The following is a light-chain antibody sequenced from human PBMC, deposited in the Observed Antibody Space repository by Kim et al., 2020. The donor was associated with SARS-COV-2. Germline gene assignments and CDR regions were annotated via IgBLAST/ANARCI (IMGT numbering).Light chain of an antibody. CDR2: SNN. CDR3: AAWEDSLNGSYV. J-gene: IGLJ1*01. V-gene: IGLV1-44*01. Sequence: RVVTSCSGRSANIGSNTVRWYQQRPGTAPNHLIYSNNQRPSGVPDRCSGSKSGTSASLAIRGLQAENEADYYCAAWEDSLNGSYVFGTGTKVTVL. CDR1: SANIGSNT.